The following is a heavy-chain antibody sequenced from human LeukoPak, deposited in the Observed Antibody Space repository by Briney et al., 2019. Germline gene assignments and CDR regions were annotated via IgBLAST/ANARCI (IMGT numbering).Heavy chain of an antibody. Sequence: SETLSLTCAVYGGSFSGYYWSWIRQPPGKGLEWIGEINHSGSTNYNPSLKSRVTISVDTSKNQFSLKLSSVTAADTAVYYCARGGVRYFDWLPDAFDTWGQGTMVTVSS. J-gene: IGHJ3*02. CDR1: GGSFSGYY. CDR2: INHSGST. CDR3: ARGGVRYFDWLPDAFDT. D-gene: IGHD3-9*01. V-gene: IGHV4-34*01.